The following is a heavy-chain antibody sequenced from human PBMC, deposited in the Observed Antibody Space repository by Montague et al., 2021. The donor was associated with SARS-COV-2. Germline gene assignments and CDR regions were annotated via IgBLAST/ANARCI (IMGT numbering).Heavy chain of an antibody. J-gene: IGHJ4*02. CDR1: VGSISSNNCY. D-gene: IGHD3-22*01. CDR2: IYYSGST. Sequence: SETLSLTCTVSVGSISSNNCYWGWIRQPPGKALEWIGSIYYSGSTYYNPSLKSRVTMSVDTSENQFSLKLSSVTAADTAVYYCARDGFYYDRSGPSNFDYWGQETQATVS. V-gene: IGHV4-39*07. CDR3: ARDGFYYDRSGPSNFDY.